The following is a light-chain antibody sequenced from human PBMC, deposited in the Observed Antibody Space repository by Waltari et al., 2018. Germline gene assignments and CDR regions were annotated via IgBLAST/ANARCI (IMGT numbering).Light chain of an antibody. Sequence: SSELTQDPAVSVALGQTVRITCQGDSLRSYYATWYQQKSGQAPLPVIYGKNNRPSGISDRFSGSTSGNTASLTIPGAQAEDEADYYCNSRDSSGNHVLFGGGTKLTVL. CDR2: GKN. CDR3: NSRDSSGNHVL. J-gene: IGLJ3*02. CDR1: SLRSYY. V-gene: IGLV3-19*01.